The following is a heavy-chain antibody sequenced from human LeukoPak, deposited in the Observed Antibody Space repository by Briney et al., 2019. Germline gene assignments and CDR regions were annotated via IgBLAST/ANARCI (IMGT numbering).Heavy chain of an antibody. CDR3: AKEKAVAGRGHDY. D-gene: IGHD6-19*01. CDR2: ISGSGGHT. CDR1: GFTFNSHA. J-gene: IGHJ4*02. V-gene: IGHV3-23*01. Sequence: PGGSLRLSCAASGFTFNSHAMSWVRPAPGKGLEWVSAISGSGGHTYYADSVTGRSTISRDNSKNTLYLQMNRLRAEATAVYYSAKEKAVAGRGHDYWGQGTLVTVSS.